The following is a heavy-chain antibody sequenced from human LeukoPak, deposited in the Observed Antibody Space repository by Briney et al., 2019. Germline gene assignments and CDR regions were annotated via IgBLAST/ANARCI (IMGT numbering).Heavy chain of an antibody. CDR3: ARGKAIGTLDY. CDR2: INHSGST. J-gene: IGHJ4*02. V-gene: IGHV4-34*01. Sequence: SETLSLTCAVYGGSFSGYYWSWIRQPPGKGLEWIGEINHSGSTNYNPPLKSRVTISVDTSKNQFSLKLSSVTAADTAVYYCARGKAIGTLDYWGQGTLATVSS. CDR1: GGSFSGYY.